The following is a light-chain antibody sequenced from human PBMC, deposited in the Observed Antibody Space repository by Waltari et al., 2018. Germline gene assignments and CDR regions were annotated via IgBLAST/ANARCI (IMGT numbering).Light chain of an antibody. V-gene: IGKV3-11*01. Sequence: ELVLPPSPATLSWSSGKIATLACRASQSISSYLAWYQQKPGQATRLLIYDTSNRATGFPARFSGSGSGTYFTLTISSLEPEDFAVYYCKQRRNWPLTFGGGTKVEIK. CDR1: QSISSY. CDR3: KQRRNWPLT. CDR2: DTS. J-gene: IGKJ4*01.